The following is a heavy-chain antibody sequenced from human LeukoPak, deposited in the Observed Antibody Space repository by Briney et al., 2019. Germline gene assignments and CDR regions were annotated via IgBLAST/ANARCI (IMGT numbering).Heavy chain of an antibody. CDR3: ARDGIAVPTYYFDY. Sequence: GGSLRLSCAASGFTFSSYAMHWVRQAPGKGLEWVAVISYDGSNKYYADSVKGRFTISRDNSKNTLYLQMNSLRAEDTAVYYCARDGIAVPTYYFDYWGQGTLVIVSS. J-gene: IGHJ4*02. V-gene: IGHV3-30*04. CDR1: GFTFSSYA. D-gene: IGHD6-19*01. CDR2: ISYDGSNK.